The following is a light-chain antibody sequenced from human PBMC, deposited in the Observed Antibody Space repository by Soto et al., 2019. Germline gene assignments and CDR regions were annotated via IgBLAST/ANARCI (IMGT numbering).Light chain of an antibody. CDR3: QTWGTGIYV. CDR2: LNSDGTH. J-gene: IGLJ7*01. CDR1: SGHSSYA. V-gene: IGLV4-69*01. Sequence: QSVLTQSPSVSASLGASVKLTCTLSSGHSSYAIAWHQQQPEKGPRYLMKLNSDGTHSKGDGIPDRFSGSSSGAERYLTISRLQSEDEADYYCQTWGTGIYVFGGGTQLTVL.